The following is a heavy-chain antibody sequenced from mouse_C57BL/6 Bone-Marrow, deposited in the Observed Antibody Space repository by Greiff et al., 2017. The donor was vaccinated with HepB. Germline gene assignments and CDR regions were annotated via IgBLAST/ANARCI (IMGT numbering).Heavy chain of an antibody. CDR1: AFSLTSYG. D-gene: IGHD2-5*01. CDR3: ASGHRVTTAWFAY. CDR2: IWGVGST. Sequence: VKLVESGPGLVAPSQSLSITCTVSAFSLTSYGVDWVRQSPGKGLEWLGVIWGVGSTNYNSALKSRLSNSKDNSKSQVFLKMNSLQTDDTAMYYCASGHRVTTAWFAYWGQGTLVTVSA. V-gene: IGHV2-6*01. J-gene: IGHJ3*01.